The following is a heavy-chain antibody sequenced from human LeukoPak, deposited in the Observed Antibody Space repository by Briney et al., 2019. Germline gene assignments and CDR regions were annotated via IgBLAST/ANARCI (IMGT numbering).Heavy chain of an antibody. J-gene: IGHJ4*02. Sequence: SETLSLTCTVSGGSISSYYWSWIRQPAGKGLEWIGRIYTSGSTNYNPSLKSRITISVDTSQSQFSLKMNSVTAADTAVYFCARYDSSSAGFDFWGQGTLVTVSS. CDR2: IYTSGST. V-gene: IGHV4-4*07. CDR3: ARYDSSSAGFDF. D-gene: IGHD2-2*01. CDR1: GGSISSYY.